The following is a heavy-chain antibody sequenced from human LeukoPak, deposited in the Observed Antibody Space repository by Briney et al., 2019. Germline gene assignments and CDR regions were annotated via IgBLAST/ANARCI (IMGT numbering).Heavy chain of an antibody. J-gene: IGHJ6*03. CDR2: ILYSGTT. Sequence: PSETLSLTCTVSDGSISSYFWNWTRQPPGRGLECLGYILYSGTTKYSPSLKSRVTISVDTSKNQFSLKLSSVTAADTAVYYCARSVEGYCSGGSCYSYYYYMDVWGKGTTVTVSS. D-gene: IGHD2-15*01. V-gene: IGHV4-59*01. CDR1: DGSISSYF. CDR3: ARSVEGYCSGGSCYSYYYYMDV.